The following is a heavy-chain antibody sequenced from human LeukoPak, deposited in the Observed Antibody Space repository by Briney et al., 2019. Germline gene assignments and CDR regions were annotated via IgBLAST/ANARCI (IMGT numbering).Heavy chain of an antibody. CDR3: ARDYTVTTSSSFDY. V-gene: IGHV1-46*01. J-gene: IGHJ4*02. CDR1: GYTFTSYY. CDR2: INPSGGGT. D-gene: IGHD4-11*01. Sequence: ASVKVSCKASGYTFTSYYMHWVRQAPGQGLEWMGIINPSGGGTSYAQKFQGRVTMTRDMSTSTVYMEPSSLRSEDTAVYYCARDYTVTTSSSFDYWGQGTLVTVSS.